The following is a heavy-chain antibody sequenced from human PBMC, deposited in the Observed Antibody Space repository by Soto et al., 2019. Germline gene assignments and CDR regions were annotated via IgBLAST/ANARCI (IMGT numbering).Heavy chain of an antibody. CDR3: ARGEGLRSYYFDY. V-gene: IGHV1-69*01. Sequence: QVQLVQSGAEVKKPGSSVKVSCKASGGTFSSYPISWVRQAPGQGLEWMGGIIPIFGTANYAQKFQGRVTITEAESTSTADMELSSLRTEDTAVYYCARGEGLRSYYFDYWGQGTLVTVSS. D-gene: IGHD5-12*01. CDR1: GGTFSSYP. CDR2: IIPIFGTA. J-gene: IGHJ4*02.